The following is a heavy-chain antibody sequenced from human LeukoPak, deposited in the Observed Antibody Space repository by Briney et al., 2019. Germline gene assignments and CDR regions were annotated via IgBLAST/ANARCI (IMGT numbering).Heavy chain of an antibody. V-gene: IGHV3-30*04. CDR3: ARDWGIFGYSSSWYPGY. D-gene: IGHD6-13*01. CDR2: ISYDGSNK. Sequence: GGSLRLSCAASGFTFSSYAMHWVRQAPGKGLEWVAGISYDGSNKYYADSVKGRFTISRDNSKNTLYLQMNSLRAEDTAVYYCARDWGIFGYSSSWYPGYWGQGTLVTVSS. CDR1: GFTFSSYA. J-gene: IGHJ4*02.